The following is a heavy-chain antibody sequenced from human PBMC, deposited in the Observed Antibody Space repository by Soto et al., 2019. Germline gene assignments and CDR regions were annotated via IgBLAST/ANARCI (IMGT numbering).Heavy chain of an antibody. CDR1: GFTFSSYA. CDR3: ARPIGDGDYSHYYYGMDV. V-gene: IGHV3-30-3*01. CDR2: ISYDGSNK. J-gene: IGHJ6*02. Sequence: QVQLVESGGGVVQPGRSLRLSCAASGFTFSSYAMHWVHQAPGKGLEWVAVISYDGSNKYYADSVKGRFTISRDNSKNPLYLQMNSRRSEDTAVYYCARPIGDGDYSHYYYGMDVWGQGTTVTVSS. D-gene: IGHD4-17*01.